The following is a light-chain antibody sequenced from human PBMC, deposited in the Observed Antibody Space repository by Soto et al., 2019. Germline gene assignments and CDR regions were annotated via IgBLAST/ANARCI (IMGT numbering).Light chain of an antibody. CDR1: QEISNY. V-gene: IGKV1-33*01. CDR3: QHYHNFPIT. J-gene: IGKJ5*01. CDR2: DAS. Sequence: DIQMTQYRSSLSGCGGDRVTKTCHASQEISNYLNCYQQKPGKAPKLLIYDASNLETGVPSRFSGSGSGTDFTFTISNLQPEDIATYFCQHYHNFPITFGQGTRLEI.